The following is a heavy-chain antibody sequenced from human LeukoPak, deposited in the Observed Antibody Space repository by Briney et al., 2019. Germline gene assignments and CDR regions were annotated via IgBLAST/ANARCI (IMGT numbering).Heavy chain of an antibody. D-gene: IGHD1-26*01. CDR3: ARGLDSGRYLGYYFDY. CDR1: GFTFSSYW. V-gene: IGHV3-74*01. J-gene: IGHJ4*02. CDR2: INTDGSST. Sequence: PGGSLRLSCAASGFTFSSYWMHWVRQAPGKGLVWVSRINTDGSSTSYADSVKGRFTISRDNAKNTLYLQMISLRAEGTAVYYCARGLDSGRYLGYYFDYGGQGTLVTVSS.